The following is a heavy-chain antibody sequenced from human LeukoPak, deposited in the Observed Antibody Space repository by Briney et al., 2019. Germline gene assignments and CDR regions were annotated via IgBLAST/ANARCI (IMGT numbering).Heavy chain of an antibody. D-gene: IGHD3-9*01. V-gene: IGHV1-2*02. Sequence: GVSVKVSCKASGYTFTGYYMHWVRQAPGQGLEWMGWINPNSGGTNYAQKFQGRVTMTRDTSISTAYMELSRLRSDDTAVYYCARDINDILTGYNYWGQGTLVTVSS. CDR3: ARDINDILTGYNY. J-gene: IGHJ4*02. CDR1: GYTFTGYY. CDR2: INPNSGGT.